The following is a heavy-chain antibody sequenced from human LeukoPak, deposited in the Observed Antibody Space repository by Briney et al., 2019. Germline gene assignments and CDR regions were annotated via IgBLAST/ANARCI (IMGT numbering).Heavy chain of an antibody. V-gene: IGHV3-30*18. D-gene: IGHD6-19*01. J-gene: IGHJ6*02. CDR3: AKALAAAVEDYYGMDV. CDR2: ISYDGGNK. CDR1: GFTFSSYG. Sequence: PGGSLRLSCAASGFTFSSYGMHWVRQAPGKGLEWVAVISYDGGNKYYADSVKGRFTISRDNSKNTPYLQMNSLRAEDTAVYYCAKALAAAVEDYYGMDVWGQGTTVTVPS.